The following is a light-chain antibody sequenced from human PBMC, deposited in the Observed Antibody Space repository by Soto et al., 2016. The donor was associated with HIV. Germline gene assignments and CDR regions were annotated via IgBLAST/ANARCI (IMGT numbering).Light chain of an antibody. Sequence: DIQMTQSPSSLSASVGDRVIITCRASQTIRKYLNWYQQKPGKAPALLISTTSSLQSGVASRFSGSGSGAEFTLTISNLQPEDFATYYCQQSYTTPLTFGGGTKVEIK. J-gene: IGKJ4*01. V-gene: IGKV1-39*01. CDR1: QTIRKY. CDR2: TTS. CDR3: QQSYTTPLT.